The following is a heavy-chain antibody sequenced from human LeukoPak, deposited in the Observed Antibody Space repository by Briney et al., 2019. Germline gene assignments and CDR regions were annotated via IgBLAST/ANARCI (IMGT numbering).Heavy chain of an antibody. J-gene: IGHJ4*02. Sequence: SETLSLTCTVSGGSISSGIYYWSWIRQPAGKGLEWIGRIYTSGSTNYNPSLKSRVTISVDTSKNQFSLKLNSVTPEDTAVYYCARDLVDIGPYYFDYWGQGTLVTVSS. D-gene: IGHD5-12*01. CDR2: IYTSGST. V-gene: IGHV4-61*02. CDR3: ARDLVDIGPYYFDY. CDR1: GGSISSGIYY.